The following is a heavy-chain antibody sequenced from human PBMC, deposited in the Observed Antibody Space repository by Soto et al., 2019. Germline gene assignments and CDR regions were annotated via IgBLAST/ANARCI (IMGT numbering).Heavy chain of an antibody. D-gene: IGHD3-3*01. CDR1: GYTFTSYD. V-gene: IGHV1-8*01. J-gene: IGHJ5*01. CDR2: MNPNSGKT. Sequence: ASVKVSCKASGYTFTSYDIDWVRQDTGQGLEGMGWMNPNSGKTGYAPKYQGRVPMPRHTSIRTAYMELSSRRSEDTAVYYCARGFTIFGSDSWGQGTLVTVSS. CDR3: ARGFTIFGSDS.